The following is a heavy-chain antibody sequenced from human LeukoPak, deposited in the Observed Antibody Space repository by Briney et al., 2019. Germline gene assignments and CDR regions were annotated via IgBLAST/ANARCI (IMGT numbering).Heavy chain of an antibody. V-gene: IGHV4-39*02. J-gene: IGHJ3*02. D-gene: IGHD3/OR15-3a*01. CDR3: ARGGLISLANTPLGAFDI. Sequence: SETLSLTCTVSGGSISSSNYYWGWIRQPPGKGLEWIASIHYSGTTYYNPSLKSRVTISVDTSKNHFSLNLNSVTPEDTAIYYCARGGLISLANTPLGAFDIWGQGTMVSVSS. CDR2: IHYSGTT. CDR1: GGSISSSNYY.